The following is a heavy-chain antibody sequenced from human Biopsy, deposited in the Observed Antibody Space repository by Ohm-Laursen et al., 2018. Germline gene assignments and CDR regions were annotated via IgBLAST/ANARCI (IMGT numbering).Heavy chain of an antibody. J-gene: IGHJ5*02. CDR1: GGSIISYY. Sequence: SGTLSLTCSVSGGSIISYYWTWIRQPPGKGLEWIGHVYNGGITNSNPSLKSRVTISKDTSKNQFSLQVNSVTAADTAVYYCARTPRDSFWSGSYKRGLWFDPWGQGTLVIVSP. CDR2: VYNGGIT. V-gene: IGHV4-59*01. D-gene: IGHD3-3*01. CDR3: ARTPRDSFWSGSYKRGLWFDP.